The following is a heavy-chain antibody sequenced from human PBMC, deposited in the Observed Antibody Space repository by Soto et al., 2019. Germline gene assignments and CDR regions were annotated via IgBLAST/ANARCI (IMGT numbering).Heavy chain of an antibody. Sequence: GGSLRLSCAASGFTVSSTYMSWVRQAPGKGLEWVSVLYSTGTTYYADPVKGRFTTSRDNSKNTLYLQMNSLRAEDTAIYYCAKDEPNSDYVVFDYWGQGTLVTVSS. CDR1: GFTVSSTY. CDR2: LYSTGTT. CDR3: AKDEPNSDYVVFDY. V-gene: IGHV3-66*01. D-gene: IGHD4-4*01. J-gene: IGHJ4*02.